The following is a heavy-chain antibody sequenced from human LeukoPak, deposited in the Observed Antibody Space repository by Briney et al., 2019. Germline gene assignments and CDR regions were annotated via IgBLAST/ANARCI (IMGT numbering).Heavy chain of an antibody. J-gene: IGHJ4*02. CDR3: ATDLLITIFGVVTQSFDY. CDR1: GFTFSSYA. CDR2: ISGSGGST. V-gene: IGHV3-23*01. D-gene: IGHD3-3*01. Sequence: PGGSLRLSCAASGFTFSSYAMSWVRQAPGKGLEWVLAISGSGGSTYYADSVKGRFTISRDNSKNTLYLQMNSLRAEDTAVYYCATDLLITIFGVVTQSFDYWGQGTLVTVSS.